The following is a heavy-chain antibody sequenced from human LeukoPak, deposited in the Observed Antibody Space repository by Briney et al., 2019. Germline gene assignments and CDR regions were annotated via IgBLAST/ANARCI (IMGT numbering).Heavy chain of an antibody. CDR1: GGSISSHY. D-gene: IGHD1-26*01. Sequence: PSETLSLTCTVSGGSISSHYWSWIRQPPGKGLEWIGYIYYSGSTNYNPSLKSRVTISVDTSKNQFSLRLSSVTAADTAMYFCARAYSRSYSHFDDWGQGTLVTVSS. J-gene: IGHJ4*02. CDR2: IYYSGST. V-gene: IGHV4-59*08. CDR3: ARAYSRSYSHFDD.